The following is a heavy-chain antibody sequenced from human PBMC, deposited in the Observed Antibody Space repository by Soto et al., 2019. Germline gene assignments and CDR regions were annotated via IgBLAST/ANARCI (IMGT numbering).Heavy chain of an antibody. CDR1: VVAFSTYS. V-gene: IGHV3-23*01. Sequence: PRGSLRRSGAASVVAFSTYSVAWVRQAAGKGPQWVSGLSGGGANTFYIDSVRGRFTISVDISRNTVFLQMDSLRVDDTAVYYCARWSGYADAWGRGTLVTVSS. D-gene: IGHD4-17*01. J-gene: IGHJ4*02. CDR3: ARWSGYADA. CDR2: LSGGGANT.